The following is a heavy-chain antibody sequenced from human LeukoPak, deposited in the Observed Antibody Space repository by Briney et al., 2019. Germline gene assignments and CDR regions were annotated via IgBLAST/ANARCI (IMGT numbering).Heavy chain of an antibody. D-gene: IGHD3-22*01. J-gene: IGHJ4*02. CDR3: AKHYYDSSGFAS. CDR1: GGSFSGYY. CDR2: INHSGST. V-gene: IGHV4-34*01. Sequence: SETLSLTCAVYGGSFSGYYWSWIRQPPGKGLEGIGEINHSGSTNYNPSLKSRVTISVDTSKNQFSLKLSSVTAADTAVYFCAKHYYDSSGFASWGQGTLVTVSS.